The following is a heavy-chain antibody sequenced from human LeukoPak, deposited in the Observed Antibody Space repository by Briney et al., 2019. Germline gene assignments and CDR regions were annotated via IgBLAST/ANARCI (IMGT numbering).Heavy chain of an antibody. CDR3: AKASAAGR. D-gene: IGHD6-13*01. Sequence: GGSLRLSCAASGFTFSSYAMSWVRQAPGKGLEWVSAISGGSTYYADSVKGRFTISRDNSKNTLYLQMNSLRAEDTAVYYCAKASAAGRWGQGTLVTVSS. J-gene: IGHJ4*02. CDR1: GFTFSSYA. V-gene: IGHV3-23*01. CDR2: ISGGST.